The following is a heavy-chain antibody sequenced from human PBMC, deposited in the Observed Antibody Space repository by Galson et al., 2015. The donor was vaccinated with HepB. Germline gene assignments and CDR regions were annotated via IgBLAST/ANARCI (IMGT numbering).Heavy chain of an antibody. D-gene: IGHD4-17*01. CDR3: ARVGDYGDYLDY. CDR1: GFTFSSYA. Sequence: SLRLSCAASGFTFSSYAMHWVRQAPGKGLEWVAVISYDGSNKYYADSVKGRFTISRDNSKNTLYLQMNSLRAEDTAVYYCARVGDYGDYLDYWGQGTLVTVSS. V-gene: IGHV3-30*04. CDR2: ISYDGSNK. J-gene: IGHJ4*02.